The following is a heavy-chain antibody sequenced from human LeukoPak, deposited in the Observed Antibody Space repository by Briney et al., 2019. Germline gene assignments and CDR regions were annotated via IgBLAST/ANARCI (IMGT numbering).Heavy chain of an antibody. V-gene: IGHV4-61*02. CDR1: GGSISSGSYY. D-gene: IGHD2-2*01. CDR3: AKVVVPGYFDL. CDR2: IYTSGST. J-gene: IGHJ4*02. Sequence: SQTLSLTCTVSGGSISSGSYYWSWIRQPAGKGLEWIGRIYTSGSTYYNPSLKSRVTLSLDTSNNQFSLRLRSVTAADTAPYYCAKVVVPGYFDLWGQGTLVTVSS.